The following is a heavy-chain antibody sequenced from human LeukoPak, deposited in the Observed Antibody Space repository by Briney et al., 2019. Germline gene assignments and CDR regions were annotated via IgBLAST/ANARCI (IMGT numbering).Heavy chain of an antibody. Sequence: PSETLSLTCTVSGGSISSGSYYWSWIRQPAGKGLEWIGRIYTSGSTNYNPSLKSRVTISVDTSKNQFSLKLSSVTAADTAVYYCARAIQYLNEYSSFYYYYYYMDVWGKGTTVTVSS. CDR2: IYTSGST. CDR3: ARAIQYLNEYSSFYYYYYYMDV. V-gene: IGHV4-61*02. D-gene: IGHD6-6*01. CDR1: GGSISSGSYY. J-gene: IGHJ6*03.